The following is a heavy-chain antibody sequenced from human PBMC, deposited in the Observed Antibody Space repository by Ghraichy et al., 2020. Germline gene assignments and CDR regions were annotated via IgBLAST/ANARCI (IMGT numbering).Heavy chain of an antibody. CDR1: GGSISSYY. D-gene: IGHD6-13*01. CDR2: IYTSGST. Sequence: SETLSLTCTVSGGSISSYYWSRIRQPAGKGLEWIGRIYTSGSTNYNPSLKSRVTMSVDTSKNQFSLKLSSVTAADTAVYYCARDRPFLFQGSSWRYYGMDVWGQGTTVTVSS. V-gene: IGHV4-4*07. J-gene: IGHJ6*02. CDR3: ARDRPFLFQGSSWRYYGMDV.